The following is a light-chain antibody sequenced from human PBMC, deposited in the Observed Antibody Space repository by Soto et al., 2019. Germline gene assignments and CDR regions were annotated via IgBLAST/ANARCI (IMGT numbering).Light chain of an antibody. CDR1: QDITKS. CDR3: QQFAHLPT. J-gene: IGKJ4*01. V-gene: IGKV1-33*01. Sequence: DIQMTQSPTSLSASIGDRVTISCQASQDITKSLNWYQQKAGKAPKVLIYDASNLETGVPSRFSGTGSGTEFTLTISTLPPEDVATYYCQQFAHLPTFGGGTKVDI. CDR2: DAS.